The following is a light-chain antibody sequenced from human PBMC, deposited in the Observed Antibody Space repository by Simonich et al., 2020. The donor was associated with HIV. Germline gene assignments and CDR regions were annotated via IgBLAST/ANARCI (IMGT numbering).Light chain of an antibody. V-gene: IGLV6-57*03. J-gene: IGLJ3*02. Sequence: NFMLTQPHSVSESPGKTVTISCTRGSGSIATKHVQWYQQRPGSASTTVIYEDNQRPSGVPDRFSGSIDSSSNSASLTISGLKTEDEADYYCQSYDSSNQVFGGGTKLTVL. CDR1: SGSIATKH. CDR3: QSYDSSNQV. CDR2: EDN.